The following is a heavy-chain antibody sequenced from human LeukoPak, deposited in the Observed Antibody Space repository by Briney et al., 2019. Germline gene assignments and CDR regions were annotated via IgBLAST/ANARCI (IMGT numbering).Heavy chain of an antibody. V-gene: IGHV1-24*01. D-gene: IGHD6-19*01. CDR3: ATDSHIAVAGTDLDY. J-gene: IGHJ4*02. CDR2: FDPEDGET. Sequence: GASVKVSCKVSGYTLTELSMHWVRQAPGKGLEWMGGFDPEDGETIYAQKFQGRVTMTEDTSTDTAYMELSSLRSEDTAVYYCATDSHIAVAGTDLDYWGQGTLVTVSS. CDR1: GYTLTELS.